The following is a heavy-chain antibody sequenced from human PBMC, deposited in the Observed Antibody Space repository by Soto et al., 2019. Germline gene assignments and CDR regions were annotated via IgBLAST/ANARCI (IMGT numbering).Heavy chain of an antibody. D-gene: IGHD2-15*01. CDR3: ARSGYCSGGSCPLDY. V-gene: IGHV3-30-3*01. Sequence: QVQLVESGGGVVQPGRSLRLSCAASGFTFSSYAMHWVRQAPGKGLEWVAVISYDGSDKYYADSVKGRFTISRDNSKNTLYLQMNSLRAEDTAVYYCARSGYCSGGSCPLDYWGQGTLVTVSS. CDR1: GFTFSSYA. CDR2: ISYDGSDK. J-gene: IGHJ4*02.